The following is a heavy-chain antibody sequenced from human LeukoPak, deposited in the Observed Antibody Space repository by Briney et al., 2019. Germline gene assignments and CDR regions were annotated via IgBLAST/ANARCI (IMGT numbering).Heavy chain of an antibody. Sequence: GGSLRLSCAASGFAFSDFAMHCVRQAPGKGLEWVSSITNNIYYADLVKGRFTISRDNAKNSLYLEMSTLRAEDTAVYYCARDFENSSLDYWGQGTLVTVSS. CDR3: ARDFENSSLDY. J-gene: IGHJ4*02. CDR1: GFAFSDFA. D-gene: IGHD6-6*01. V-gene: IGHV3-69-1*01. CDR2: ITNNI.